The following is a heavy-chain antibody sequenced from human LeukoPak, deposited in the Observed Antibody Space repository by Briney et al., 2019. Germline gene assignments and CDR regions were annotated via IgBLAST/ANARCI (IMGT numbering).Heavy chain of an antibody. CDR1: GFIVSSNY. CDR2: IYSGGST. CDR3: ARDRSGWYDS. V-gene: IGHV3-53*01. Sequence: PGGSLRLSCAASGFIVSSNYMSWDRQAPGKGLEWVSVIYSGGSTYYADSVKGRFTISRDNSKNTLYLQMNSLRAEDTAVYYCARDRSGWYDSWGQGTLVTVSS. D-gene: IGHD3-3*01. J-gene: IGHJ5*01.